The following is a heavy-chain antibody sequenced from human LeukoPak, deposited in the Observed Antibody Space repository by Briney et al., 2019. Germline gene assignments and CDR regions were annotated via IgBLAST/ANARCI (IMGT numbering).Heavy chain of an antibody. CDR3: ARGGKDRAFDI. J-gene: IGHJ3*02. Sequence: ASVKVFCKASGYTFTSYAMHWVRQAPGQRLEWMGWINAGNGNTKYSQKFQGRVTITRDTSASTAYMELSSLRSEDTAVYYCARGGKDRAFDIWGQGTMVTVSS. CDR2: INAGNGNT. CDR1: GYTFTSYA. D-gene: IGHD3-10*01. V-gene: IGHV1-3*01.